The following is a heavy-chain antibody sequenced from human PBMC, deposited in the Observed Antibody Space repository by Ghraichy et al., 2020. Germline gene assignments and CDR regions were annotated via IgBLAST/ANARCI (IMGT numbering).Heavy chain of an antibody. CDR1: GFTFSDVF. Sequence: SCATSGFTFSDVFIDWVRQAPGKGLEWIGRSKNRPHSFATEYAASLIGRFTISRDESKNSVFLHMSSLKTEDTAVYYCAAIRDFYVDWGQGTMVTVSS. CDR3: AAIRDFYVD. J-gene: IGHJ4*02. V-gene: IGHV3-72*01. D-gene: IGHD2-21*02. CDR2: SKNRPHSFAT.